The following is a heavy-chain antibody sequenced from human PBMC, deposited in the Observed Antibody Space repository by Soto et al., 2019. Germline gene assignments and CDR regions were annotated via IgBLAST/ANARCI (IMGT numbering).Heavy chain of an antibody. CDR1: GYTFTRYG. CDR2: ISAYNGNT. V-gene: IGHV1-18*01. CDR3: AKSGARTEHDAFDI. Sequence: ASGKVSCKASGYTFTRYGISWGRQAPGQGLEWMGWISAYNGNTNYAQKLQGRVTMTTDTSTSTAYMELRSLRSDDTAVYYCAKSGARTEHDAFDIRGQGPMVTVS. D-gene: IGHD6-6*01. J-gene: IGHJ3*02.